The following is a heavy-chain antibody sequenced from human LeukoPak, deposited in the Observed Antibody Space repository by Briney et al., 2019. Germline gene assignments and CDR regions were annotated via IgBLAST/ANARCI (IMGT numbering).Heavy chain of an antibody. V-gene: IGHV3-48*01. CDR2: ISGRSSTI. D-gene: IGHD1-26*01. CDR3: ARDRIKSGSYYFDY. J-gene: IGHJ4*02. Sequence: GGSLRLSCAASAFTFSDYSMNWVRQAPGKGLEWVSYISGRSSTIYYADSVKGRFTIYRDNAQNSMYLQMNSLRAEDTAVYYCARDRIKSGSYYFDYWGQGTLVTVSS. CDR1: AFTFSDYS.